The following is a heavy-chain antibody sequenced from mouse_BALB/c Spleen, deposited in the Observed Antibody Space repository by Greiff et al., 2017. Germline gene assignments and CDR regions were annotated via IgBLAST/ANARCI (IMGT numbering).Heavy chain of an antibody. CDR3: ARSHYDYDGVFAY. CDR2: INPSSGYT. D-gene: IGHD2-4*01. Sequence: QVQLQQSAAELARPGASVKMSCKASGYTFTSYTMHWVKQRPGQGLEWIGYINPSSGYTEYNQKFKDKTTLTADKSSSTAYMQLSSLTSEDSAVYYCARSHYDYDGVFAYWGQGTLVTVSA. J-gene: IGHJ3*01. CDR1: GYTFTSYT. V-gene: IGHV1-4*02.